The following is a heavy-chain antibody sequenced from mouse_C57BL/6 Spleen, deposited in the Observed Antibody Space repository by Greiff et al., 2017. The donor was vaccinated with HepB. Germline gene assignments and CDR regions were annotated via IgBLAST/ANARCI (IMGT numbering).Heavy chain of an antibody. CDR1: GFTFSDYY. Sequence: EVKVVESEGGLVQPGSSMKLSCTASGFTFSDYYMAWVRQVPEKGLEWVANINYDGSSTYYLDSLKSRFIISRDNAKNILYLQMSSLKSEDTATYYCARDPLLRGFDYWGQGTTLTVSS. V-gene: IGHV5-16*01. CDR3: ARDPLLRGFDY. D-gene: IGHD2-10*01. J-gene: IGHJ2*01. CDR2: INYDGSST.